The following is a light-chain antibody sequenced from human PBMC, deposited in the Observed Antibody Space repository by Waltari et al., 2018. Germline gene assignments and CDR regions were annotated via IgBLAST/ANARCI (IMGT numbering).Light chain of an antibody. CDR3: YSTDSSGNHWV. V-gene: IGLV3-10*01. J-gene: IGLJ3*02. CDR2: EDS. CDR1: ALPKQY. Sequence: SYELTQPPSVSVSPGQTARITCSGGALPKQYAYWYQQKSGQAPVLVIYEDSKRPSGIPERFSGSSSGTMATLTISGAQVEDEADYYCYSTDSSGNHWVFGGGTKLTVL.